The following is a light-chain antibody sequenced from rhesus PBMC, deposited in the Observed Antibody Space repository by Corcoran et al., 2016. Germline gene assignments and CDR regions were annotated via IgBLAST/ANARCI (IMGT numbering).Light chain of an antibody. CDR3: QQYSSSPWT. J-gene: IGKJ1*01. CDR2: KAS. V-gene: IGKV1-22*01. Sequence: DIQMTQSPSSLSASVGDTVTITCRASQSISSWLAWYQQKPGKAPKLLIYKASRLQSGVHSRLSGSGSGTDFTLTISSLQSEDFATYYCQQYSSSPWTFGQGTKVEIK. CDR1: QSISSW.